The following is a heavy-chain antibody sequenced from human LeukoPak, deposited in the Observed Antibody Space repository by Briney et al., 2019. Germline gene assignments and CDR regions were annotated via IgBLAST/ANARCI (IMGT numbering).Heavy chain of an antibody. J-gene: IGHJ5*02. CDR1: GYTFINYG. V-gene: IGHV1-18*01. CDR3: ARDRHYDASTVFDP. D-gene: IGHD3-3*01. CDR2: ISANSGNT. Sequence: EASVKVSCKASGYTFINYGISWVRQAPGQGLEWMGWISANSGNTKFAQKVQGRITMTTDTSTSTAYMELRSLRSDDTAIYYCARDRHYDASTVFDPWGQGTLVTVSS.